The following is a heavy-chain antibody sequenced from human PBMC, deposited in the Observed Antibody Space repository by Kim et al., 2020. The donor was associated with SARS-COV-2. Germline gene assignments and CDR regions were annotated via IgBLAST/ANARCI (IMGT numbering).Heavy chain of an antibody. Sequence: SETLSLTCTVSGGSISSSSYYWGWIRQPPGKGLEWIGSIYYSGSTYYNPSLKSRVTISVDTSKNQFSLKLSPVTAADTAVYYCARQGIIGLRIAVAGTLGPAFDIWGQGTMVTVSS. D-gene: IGHD6-19*01. V-gene: IGHV4-39*01. CDR3: ARQGIIGLRIAVAGTLGPAFDI. CDR1: GGSISSSSYY. CDR2: IYYSGST. J-gene: IGHJ3*02.